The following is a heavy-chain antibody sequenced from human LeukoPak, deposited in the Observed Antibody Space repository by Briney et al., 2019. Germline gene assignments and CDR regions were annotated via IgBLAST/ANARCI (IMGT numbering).Heavy chain of an antibody. Sequence: SETLSLTCTVSGGSISSSSYYWGWIRQPPGKGLEWIGSIYHSGNTYYKPSLKSRVTISVDTSKNQFSPKMNSVTAADTAVYYCARIYCSGGSCYEGRESYYYYYYMDVWGKGTTVTVSS. V-gene: IGHV4-39*07. CDR1: GGSISSSSYY. CDR3: ARIYCSGGSCYEGRESYYYYYYMDV. CDR2: IYHSGNT. J-gene: IGHJ6*03. D-gene: IGHD2-15*01.